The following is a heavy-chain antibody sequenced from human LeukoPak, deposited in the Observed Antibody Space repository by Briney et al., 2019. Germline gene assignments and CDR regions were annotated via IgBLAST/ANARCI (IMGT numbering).Heavy chain of an antibody. Sequence: SQTLSLTCTVSGGSISSGSYYWSWIRQPAGKGLEWIGRIYTSGSTNYNPPLKSRVTISVDTSKNQFSLKLSSVTAADTAVYYCARDFPGDWFDPWGQGTLVTASS. CDR3: ARDFPGDWFDP. CDR1: GGSISSGSYY. CDR2: IYTSGST. J-gene: IGHJ5*02. V-gene: IGHV4-61*02.